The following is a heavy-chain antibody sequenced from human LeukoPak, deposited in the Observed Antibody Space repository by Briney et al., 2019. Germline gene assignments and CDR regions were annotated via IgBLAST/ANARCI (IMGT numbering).Heavy chain of an antibody. V-gene: IGHV4-34*01. CDR3: AKSGGYGLIDY. J-gene: IGHJ4*02. CDR2: IYDSGST. D-gene: IGHD1-26*01. Sequence: SETLSLTCAVYGGSFSGYYWGWIRQPPGKGLEWIGNIYDSGSTYYNASLQSRVTISIDTSKNQFSLRLSSVTAADTAMYHCAKSGGYGLIDYWGQGTLVTVSS. CDR1: GGSFSGYY.